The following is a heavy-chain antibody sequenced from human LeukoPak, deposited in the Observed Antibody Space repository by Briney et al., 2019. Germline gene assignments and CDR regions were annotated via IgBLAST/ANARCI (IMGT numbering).Heavy chain of an antibody. D-gene: IGHD5-18*01. CDR2: IYTSGST. CDR1: GGSISSGSYY. V-gene: IGHV4-61*02. J-gene: IGHJ4*02. Sequence: SETLSLTCTVSGGSISSGSYYWSWIRQPAGKGLEWIGRIYTSGSTNYNPSLKSRVTISVDTSKNQFSLKLSSVTAADTAVYYCAVYSYGSPLVFDWGQGTLVTVSS. CDR3: AVYSYGSPLVFD.